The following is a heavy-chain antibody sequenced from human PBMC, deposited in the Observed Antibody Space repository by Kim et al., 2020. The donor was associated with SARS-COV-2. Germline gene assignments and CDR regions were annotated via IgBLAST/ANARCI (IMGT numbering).Heavy chain of an antibody. CDR2: ISAYNGNT. CDR3: ARQQNYYDSSGYYGY. D-gene: IGHD3-22*01. Sequence: ASVKVSCKASGYTFTSYGISWVRQAPGQGLEWMGWISAYNGNTNYAQKLQGRVTMTTDTSTSTAYMELRSLRSDDTAVYYCARQQNYYDSSGYYGYWGQGTLVTVSS. V-gene: IGHV1-18*01. CDR1: GYTFTSYG. J-gene: IGHJ4*02.